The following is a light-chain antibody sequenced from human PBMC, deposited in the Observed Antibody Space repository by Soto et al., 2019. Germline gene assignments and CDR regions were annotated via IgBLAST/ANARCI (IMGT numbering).Light chain of an antibody. CDR3: SAFTGTTYV. CDR1: SSDVGGNKY. Sequence: QSVLTQPASVSGSPRQSITLSRTGSSSDVGGNKYVSWYQQYPGKAPKLMICDVSNRPSGVSNRFSGSKSGNTASLTISGLQAEDEADYYCSAFTGTTYVFGTGTKVT. J-gene: IGLJ1*01. V-gene: IGLV2-14*01. CDR2: DVS.